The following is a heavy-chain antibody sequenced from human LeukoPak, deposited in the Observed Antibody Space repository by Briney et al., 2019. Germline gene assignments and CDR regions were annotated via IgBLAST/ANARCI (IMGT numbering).Heavy chain of an antibody. D-gene: IGHD3-3*01. V-gene: IGHV1-2*02. Sequence: GASVKVSCKASGYTFTGYYMHWVRQAPGQGLEWMGWINPNSGGTNYAQKFQGRVTMTRDTSISTAYMELSRLRSDDTAVYYCARSGSTIQKLRFLEWLRSADYYYMDVWGKGTTVTVSS. CDR3: ARSGSTIQKLRFLEWLRSADYYYMDV. J-gene: IGHJ6*03. CDR1: GYTFTGYY. CDR2: INPNSGGT.